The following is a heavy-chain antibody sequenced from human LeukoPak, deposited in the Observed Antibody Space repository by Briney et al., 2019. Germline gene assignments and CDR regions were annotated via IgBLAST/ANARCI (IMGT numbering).Heavy chain of an antibody. CDR1: GFTFRNYW. Sequence: GGSLRLSCTASGFTFRNYWMSRVRQAPGKGLQWVANIKQDGSEEFYVDSVKGRFTISRDNAKNSLYLQMNSLRAEDTAVYYCARDPRVIFDYWGQGTLVTVSS. V-gene: IGHV3-7*01. CDR2: IKQDGSEE. CDR3: ARDPRVIFDY. J-gene: IGHJ4*02. D-gene: IGHD5-18*01.